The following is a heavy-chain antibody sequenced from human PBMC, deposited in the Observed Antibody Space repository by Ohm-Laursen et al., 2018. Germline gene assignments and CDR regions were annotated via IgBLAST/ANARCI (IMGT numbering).Heavy chain of an antibody. CDR2: ISGSGGST. V-gene: IGHV3-23*01. D-gene: IGHD1-26*01. CDR1: GFTFSSYG. CDR3: AKDQGATTIAYYGMDV. J-gene: IGHJ6*02. Sequence: SLRLSCTASGFTFSSYGMSWVRQAPGKGLEWVSAISGSGGSTYYADSVKGRFTISRDNSKNTLYLQMNSLRAEDTAVYYCAKDQGATTIAYYGMDVWGQGTTVTVSS.